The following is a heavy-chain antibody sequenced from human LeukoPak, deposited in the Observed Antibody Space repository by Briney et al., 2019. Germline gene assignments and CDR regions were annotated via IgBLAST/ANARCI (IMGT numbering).Heavy chain of an antibody. CDR2: ISVSGNT. CDR3: AKAPVTTCSGAYCYPFDY. D-gene: IGHD2-15*01. Sequence: GGSLRLACAASGFTLSSYAMSWVRQGPGKGLEWVSAISVSGNTYHADSVKGRFTISRDSYKNTLYLQMNSLRAEDAAVYYCAKAPVTTCSGAYCYPFDYWGQGTLVTVSS. V-gene: IGHV3-23*01. CDR1: GFTLSSYA. J-gene: IGHJ4*02.